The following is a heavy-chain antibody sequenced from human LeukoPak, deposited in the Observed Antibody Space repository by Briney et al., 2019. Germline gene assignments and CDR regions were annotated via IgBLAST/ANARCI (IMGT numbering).Heavy chain of an antibody. V-gene: IGHV4-4*07. J-gene: IGHJ4*02. CDR2: IYTSGST. D-gene: IGHD1-26*01. CDR1: GGSISSYY. Sequence: SETLSLTCTVSGGSISSYYWSWLRQPAGKGLEWIGRIYTSGSTNYNPSLKSRVTISVDKSKNQFSLKLSSVTAADTAVYYCAREGGATTYYFDYWGQGTLVTVSS. CDR3: AREGGATTYYFDY.